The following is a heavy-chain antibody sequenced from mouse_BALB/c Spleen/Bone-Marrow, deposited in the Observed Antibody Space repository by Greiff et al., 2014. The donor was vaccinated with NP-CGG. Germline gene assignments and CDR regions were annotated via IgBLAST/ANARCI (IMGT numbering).Heavy chain of an antibody. CDR2: INPYNDGT. CDR3: AREGWLLRFEY. V-gene: IGHV1-14*01. Sequence: VQLQQSGPELIEPGASAKMSCKASGYTFTAYVMHWVKQKPGQGLEWIGYINPYNDGTNYNEKFKGKATLTSDKSSSTAYMELSSLTSEDSAVYYCAREGWLLRFEYWGQGTTLTVSS. CDR1: GYTFTAYV. D-gene: IGHD2-3*01. J-gene: IGHJ2*01.